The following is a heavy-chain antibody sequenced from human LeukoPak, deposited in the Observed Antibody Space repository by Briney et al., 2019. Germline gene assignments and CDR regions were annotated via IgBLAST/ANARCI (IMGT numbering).Heavy chain of an antibody. CDR1: GGSISSYY. J-gene: IGHJ4*02. V-gene: IGHV4-59*13. Sequence: PSGTLSLTCTVSGGSISSYYWSWIRQPPGKGREWIGYIYYSGSTNYNPSLKSRVTISVDTSKNQFSLKLSSVTAADTAVYYCASIRFLEWLSDHYWGQGTLVTVSS. CDR2: IYYSGST. D-gene: IGHD3-3*01. CDR3: ASIRFLEWLSDHY.